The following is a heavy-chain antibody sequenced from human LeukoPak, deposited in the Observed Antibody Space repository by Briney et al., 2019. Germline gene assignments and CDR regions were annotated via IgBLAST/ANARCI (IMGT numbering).Heavy chain of an antibody. J-gene: IGHJ5*01. D-gene: IGHD2-8*02. Sequence: ASVTVSCKASGYTFTSYYIHWVRQAPGQGPDWMGYINPRNGATNYSQKFQGRLTMTRDTSISTAYMEVSSLKSDDTAVYYCARDPSDTGGSYDSWGQGTLLTVSS. CDR1: GYTFTSYY. V-gene: IGHV1-2*02. CDR3: ARDPSDTGGSYDS. CDR2: INPRNGAT.